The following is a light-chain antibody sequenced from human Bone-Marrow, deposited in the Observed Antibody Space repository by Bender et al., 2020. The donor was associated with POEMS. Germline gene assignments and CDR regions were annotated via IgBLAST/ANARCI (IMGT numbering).Light chain of an antibody. V-gene: IGLV1-36*01. Sequence: QSVLTQPPSASGTPGQRVTISCSGSSSNIGNNGVTWYQQFSGEAPKLLIYYDDMLFSGVSDRFSGSKSGTSASLAISGLQSEDEADYYCATWEDSLNGWVFGGGTKLTVL. CDR3: ATWEDSLNGWV. J-gene: IGLJ3*02. CDR1: SSNIGNNG. CDR2: YDD.